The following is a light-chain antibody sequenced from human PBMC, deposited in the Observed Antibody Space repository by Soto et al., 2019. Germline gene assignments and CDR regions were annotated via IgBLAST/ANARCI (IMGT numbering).Light chain of an antibody. CDR3: QQRSNWPS. CDR2: DAS. CDR1: QSVSSY. V-gene: IGKV3-11*01. Sequence: EIVLTQSPATLSLSPGERATLSCGASQSVSSYLAWYQQKPGQAPRLLIYDASNRATGIPARFSGSGSGTDFTLTISSLEPEDFAVYYCQQRSNWPSVGGGTKVEIK. J-gene: IGKJ4*01.